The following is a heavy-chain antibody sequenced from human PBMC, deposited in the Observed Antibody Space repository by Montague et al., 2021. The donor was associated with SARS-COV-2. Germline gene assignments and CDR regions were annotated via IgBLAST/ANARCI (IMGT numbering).Heavy chain of an antibody. Sequence: SETLSLTCAVYGGSFSGYYWSWIRQPPGKGLEWIGEINHSGSTNYNPSLKSRVTISVDTSKNQFSPKLTSVAAADTAVYYCARLGDGVVPSPILGVGPYYSYYYMDVWGKGTTVTVSS. J-gene: IGHJ6*03. CDR2: INHSGST. CDR1: GGSFSGYY. V-gene: IGHV4-34*01. CDR3: ARLGDGVVPSPILGVGPYYSYYYMDV. D-gene: IGHD3-10*01.